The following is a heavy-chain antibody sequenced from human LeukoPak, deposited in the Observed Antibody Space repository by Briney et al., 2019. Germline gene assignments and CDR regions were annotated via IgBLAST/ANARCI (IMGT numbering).Heavy chain of an antibody. J-gene: IGHJ3*02. CDR3: ARDYAFDI. Sequence: PGGSLRLSCTASGFLFSTYGMHWVRQAPGKGLEYVSAISSNGGSTYYANSVKGRFTISRDNSKNTLYLQMGSLRAEDMAVYYCARDYAFDIWGQGTMVTVSS. CDR2: ISSNGGST. CDR1: GFLFSTYG. V-gene: IGHV3-64*01.